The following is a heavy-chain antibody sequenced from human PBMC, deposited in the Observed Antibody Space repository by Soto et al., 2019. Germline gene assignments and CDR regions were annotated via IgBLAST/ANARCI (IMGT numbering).Heavy chain of an antibody. D-gene: IGHD3-22*01. CDR2: INPNSGGT. J-gene: IGHJ5*02. V-gene: IGHV1-2*02. CDR3: VRYGLLDNSGLLGFDP. CDR1: GYTFTGYY. Sequence: GASVKVSCKASGYTFTGYYMHWVRQAPGQGLEWMGWINPNSGGTNYAQKFQGRVTMTRDTSISTAYMELSRLRSDDTAMYYCVRYGLLDNSGLLGFDPWGQGTLVTVSS.